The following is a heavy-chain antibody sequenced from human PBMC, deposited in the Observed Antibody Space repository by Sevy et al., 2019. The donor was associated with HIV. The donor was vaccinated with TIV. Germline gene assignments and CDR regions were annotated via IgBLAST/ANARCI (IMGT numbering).Heavy chain of an antibody. V-gene: IGHV3-48*01. D-gene: IGHD6-6*01. CDR2: ISSSSSTI. Sequence: GGSLRLSCAASGFTFSSYSMNWVRQAPGKGLEWVSYISSSSSTIYYADSVKGRFTISRDNAKNSLYLQMNSLRAEDTDVYYCARDPGSSFDYWGQGTLVTVSS. CDR3: ARDPGSSFDY. J-gene: IGHJ4*02. CDR1: GFTFSSYS.